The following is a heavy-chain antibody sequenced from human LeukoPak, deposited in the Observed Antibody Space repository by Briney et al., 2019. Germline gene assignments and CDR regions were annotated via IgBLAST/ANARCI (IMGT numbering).Heavy chain of an antibody. CDR1: GGSISSSSYY. CDR2: IYYSGST. D-gene: IGHD5-18*01. V-gene: IGHV4-39*01. J-gene: IGHJ4*02. Sequence: PSETLSLTCTVSGGSISSSSYYWGWIRQPPGKGLEWIGSIYYSGSTYYNPSLKSRVTISVDTSKNQFSLKLSSVTAADTAVYYCARPSRGYSYEFDYWGQGTLVTVSS. CDR3: ARPSRGYSYEFDY.